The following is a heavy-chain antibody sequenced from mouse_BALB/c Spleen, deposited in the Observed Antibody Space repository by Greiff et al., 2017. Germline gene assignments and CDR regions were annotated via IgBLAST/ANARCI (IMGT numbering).Heavy chain of an antibody. J-gene: IGHJ2*01. D-gene: IGHD2-14*01. CDR1: GYTFTSYW. CDR2: INPSTGYT. V-gene: IGHV1-7*01. Sequence: QVQLQQSGAELAKPGASVKMSCKASGYTFTSYWMHWVKQRPGQGLEWIGYINPSTGYTEYNQKFKDKATLTADKSSSTAYMQLSSLTSEDSAVYYCARYYRYDFDYWGQGTTLTVSS. CDR3: ARYYRYDFDY.